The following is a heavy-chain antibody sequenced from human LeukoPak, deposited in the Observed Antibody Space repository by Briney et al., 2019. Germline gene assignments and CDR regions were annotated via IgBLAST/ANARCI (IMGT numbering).Heavy chain of an antibody. CDR2: IYSGGST. D-gene: IGHD3-9*01. V-gene: IGHV3-66*01. CDR1: GFTVSSNY. J-gene: IGHJ4*02. Sequence: GGSLRLSCAASGFTVSSNYMSWVRQAPGKGLEWVSVIYSGGSTYYADSVKGRFTISRDNSKNTLYLQMNSLRAEDTAVYYCARVGVLTGYYRGYWGQGTLVTVSS. CDR3: ARVGVLTGYYRGY.